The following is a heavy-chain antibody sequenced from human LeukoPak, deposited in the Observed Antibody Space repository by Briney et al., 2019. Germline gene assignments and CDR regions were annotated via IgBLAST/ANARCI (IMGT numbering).Heavy chain of an antibody. CDR2: IIPLLGIA. Sequence: ASVKVSCKASGGTFISYAISWVRQAPGQGLEWMGRIIPLLGIANYAQKFQGRVTITADKSTSTAYMELSSLRSEDTAVYYCARSPASFGVVKGIHDYWGQGTLVTVSS. V-gene: IGHV1-69*04. D-gene: IGHD3-3*01. CDR3: ARSPASFGVVKGIHDY. CDR1: GGTFISYA. J-gene: IGHJ4*02.